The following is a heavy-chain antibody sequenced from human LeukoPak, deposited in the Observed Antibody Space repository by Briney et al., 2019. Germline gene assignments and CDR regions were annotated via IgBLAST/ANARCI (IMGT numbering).Heavy chain of an antibody. V-gene: IGHV3-64*01. CDR1: GFTFSNYA. D-gene: IGHD1-26*01. Sequence: PGGSLRLSCAVAGFTFSNYAMCWVRQAPGKGLENVAGIGSNGESTYYANSVKGRFTISTDNSKNTLFLQMGSLRAEDMAVYYCARGNVVGATRPFDYWGQGTLVTVSS. CDR2: IGSNGEST. J-gene: IGHJ4*02. CDR3: ARGNVVGATRPFDY.